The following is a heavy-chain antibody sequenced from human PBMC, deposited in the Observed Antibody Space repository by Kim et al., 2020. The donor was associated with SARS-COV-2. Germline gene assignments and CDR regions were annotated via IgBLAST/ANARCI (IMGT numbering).Heavy chain of an antibody. D-gene: IGHD5-12*01. Sequence: GYAQKFQGRVTMTRNTSISTAYMELSSLRSEDTAVYYCARGLHSGYGAEWGQGTLVTVSS. CDR3: ARGLHSGYGAE. J-gene: IGHJ4*02. V-gene: IGHV1-8*01.